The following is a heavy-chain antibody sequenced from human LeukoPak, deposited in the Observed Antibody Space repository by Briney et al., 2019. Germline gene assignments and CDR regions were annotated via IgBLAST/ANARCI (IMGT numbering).Heavy chain of an antibody. D-gene: IGHD3-3*01. CDR1: GFTFSSYA. Sequence: GGSLRLSCAASGFTFSSYAMSWVRQAPGKGLEWVSAISGSGGSTYYADSVKGRFTISRDNSKNTVYLQINSLRAEDTAVYYCAKEKNYDVWSGYPNPFDYWGQGTLVTVSS. V-gene: IGHV3-23*01. J-gene: IGHJ4*02. CDR2: ISGSGGST. CDR3: AKEKNYDVWSGYPNPFDY.